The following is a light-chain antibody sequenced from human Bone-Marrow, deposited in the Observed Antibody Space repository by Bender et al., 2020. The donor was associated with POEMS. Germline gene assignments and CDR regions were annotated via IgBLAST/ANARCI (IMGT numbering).Light chain of an antibody. CDR2: SSH. CDR1: SSNIGAHA. CDR3: AVWDDSLNGWV. Sequence: QSVLTQPPSASGTPGQRVTISCSGGSSNIGAHAVNWYQHLPGTAPKLLIYSSHRRPSEVPDRFSGPRSGTSAYLAISGLQSEDEADYYCAVWDDSLNGWVFGGGTKLTVL. J-gene: IGLJ3*02. V-gene: IGLV1-44*01.